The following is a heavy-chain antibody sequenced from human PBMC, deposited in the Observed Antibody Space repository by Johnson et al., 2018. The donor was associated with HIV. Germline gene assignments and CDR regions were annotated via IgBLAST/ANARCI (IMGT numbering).Heavy chain of an antibody. V-gene: IGHV3-30-3*01. CDR2: ISYDGSNK. D-gene: IGHD3-9*01. Sequence: QEQLVESGGGVVQPGRSLRLSCAASGFTFSSYAMHWVRQAPGKGLEWVAVISYDGSNKYYADSVKGRFTISRDNSKNTLYLQMNSLRPEDTAVYYCARDGRDLVTRGSFDVWGQGTVVTVSS. J-gene: IGHJ3*01. CDR3: ARDGRDLVTRGSFDV. CDR1: GFTFSSYA.